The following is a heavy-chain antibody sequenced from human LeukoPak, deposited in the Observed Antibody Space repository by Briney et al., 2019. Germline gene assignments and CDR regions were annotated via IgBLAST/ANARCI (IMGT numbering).Heavy chain of an antibody. CDR1: GYTFVSFG. CDR3: ARDRRDWLDS. J-gene: IGHJ5*01. Sequence: GASVKVSCKASGYTFVSFGITWVRQAPGQGLEWMGWVSANRVTMTTDTSTNTAYLEVRSLRSDDTAVYYCARDRRDWLDSWGQGTLVTVSS. V-gene: IGHV1-18*01. CDR2: VSA.